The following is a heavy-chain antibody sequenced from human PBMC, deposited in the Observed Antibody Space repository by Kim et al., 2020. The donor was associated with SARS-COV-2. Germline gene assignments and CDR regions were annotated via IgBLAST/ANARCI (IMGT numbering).Heavy chain of an antibody. CDR2: IDPSDSYI. V-gene: IGHV5-10-1*01. D-gene: IGHD4-17*01. J-gene: IGHJ4*02. CDR3: ARVMDYGDYPFDY. CDR1: GYNFTNYW. Sequence: GESLKISCKGSGYNFTNYWITWVRQMPGKGLEWMGRIDPSDSYINYSPSFQGHVTFSVDNSISTAFLQWSSLEASDTAMYYCARVMDYGDYPFDYWGQGTLVTVSS.